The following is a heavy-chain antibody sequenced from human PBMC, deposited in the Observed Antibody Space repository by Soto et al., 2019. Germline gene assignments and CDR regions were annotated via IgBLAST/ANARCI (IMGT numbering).Heavy chain of an antibody. J-gene: IGHJ4*02. CDR2: IYHSGST. CDR1: GGSISSSNW. D-gene: IGHD2-15*01. CDR3: ARGISGGRHFDY. V-gene: IGHV4-4*02. Sequence: PSETLSLTCAVAGGSISSSNWRSWVRQPPGKGLEWIGEIYHSGSTNYNPSLKSRVTISVDKSKNQFSLTLSSVTAADTAVYYCARGISGGRHFDYWGQGTLVTVSS.